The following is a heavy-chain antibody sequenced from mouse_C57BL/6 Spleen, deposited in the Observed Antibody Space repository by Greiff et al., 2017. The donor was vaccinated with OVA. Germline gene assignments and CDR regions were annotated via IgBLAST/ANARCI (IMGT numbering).Heavy chain of an antibody. Sequence: VQLQQSGAELMKPGASVKLSCKATGYTFTGYWIEWVKQRPGHGLEWIGEILPGSGSTNYNEKFKGKATFTADTSSNTAYMQLSSLTTEDSAIYYCARGASYYYGSSYKWYFDVWGTGTTVTVSS. CDR2: ILPGSGST. D-gene: IGHD1-1*01. CDR1: GYTFTGYW. V-gene: IGHV1-9*01. CDR3: ARGASYYYGSSYKWYFDV. J-gene: IGHJ1*03.